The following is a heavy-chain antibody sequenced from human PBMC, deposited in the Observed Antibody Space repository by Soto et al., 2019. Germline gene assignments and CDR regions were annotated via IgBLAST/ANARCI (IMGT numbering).Heavy chain of an antibody. D-gene: IGHD3-22*01. CDR3: GRDYNDGSGRFDY. J-gene: IGHJ4*02. CDR2: ISYDASAS. V-gene: IGHV3-30-3*01. CDR1: GITFSAYA. Sequence: QVQLVESGGGVVQPGTSLRLSCAASGITFSAYAMHWVRQAPGKGLEWVARISYDASASSNADSVKGRFTISRDNSRSTLYLQMNSLRTEDTAIYYGGRDYNDGSGRFDYWGQGALVTVSS.